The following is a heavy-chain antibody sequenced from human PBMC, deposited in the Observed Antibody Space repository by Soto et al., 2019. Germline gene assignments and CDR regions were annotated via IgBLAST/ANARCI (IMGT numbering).Heavy chain of an antibody. V-gene: IGHV1-46*03. Sequence: QVQLVQSGAEVKKPGASVKVSCKASGYTFTSYYMHWVRQAPGQGLEWMGIINPSGGSTSYAQKFRGRVTMTRATSTSTVYMELSSLRSEDTAVYSCARDLLCLGRMDIWGQGTTVTVSS. J-gene: IGHJ6*02. D-gene: IGHD3-16*01. CDR2: INPSGGST. CDR3: ARDLLCLGRMDI. CDR1: GYTFTSYY.